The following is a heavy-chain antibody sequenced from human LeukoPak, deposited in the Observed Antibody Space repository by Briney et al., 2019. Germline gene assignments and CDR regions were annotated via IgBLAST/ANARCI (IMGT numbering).Heavy chain of an antibody. CDR2: INTDGSST. Sequence: GGSLRLSCAASGFTFSSYSMNWVRQAPGKGLVWVSRINTDGSSTYYADSVKGRFTISRDNAKNTLYLQMNSLRAEDTAVYYCAKGRRLPAFFDYWGQGTLVTVSS. J-gene: IGHJ4*02. D-gene: IGHD2-2*01. CDR1: GFTFSSYS. V-gene: IGHV3-74*01. CDR3: AKGRRLPAFFDY.